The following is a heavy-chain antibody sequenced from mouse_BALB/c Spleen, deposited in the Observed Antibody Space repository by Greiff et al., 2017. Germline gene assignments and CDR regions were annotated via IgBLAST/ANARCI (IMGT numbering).Heavy chain of an antibody. D-gene: IGHD2-4*01. CDR3: ARRADYDEVDY. J-gene: IGHJ4*01. Sequence: QVTLKESGPGILQPSQTLSLTCSFSGFSLSTSGMGVSWIRQPSGKGLEWLAHIYWDDDKRYNPSLKSRLTISKDTSRNQVFLKITSVDTADTATYYCARRADYDEVDYWGQGTSVTVSS. CDR2: IYWDDDK. V-gene: IGHV8-12*01. CDR1: GFSLSTSGMG.